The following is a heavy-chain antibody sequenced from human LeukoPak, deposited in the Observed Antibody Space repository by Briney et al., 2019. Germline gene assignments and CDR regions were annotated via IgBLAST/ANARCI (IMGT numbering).Heavy chain of an antibody. V-gene: IGHV1-2*02. CDR3: ARDSPLMTTVTRAFDY. D-gene: IGHD4-17*01. CDR2: INPNSGGT. Sequence: ASVKVSCKASGYTFTGYYIHWVRQAPGQGLEWMGSINPNSGGTNYAQKLQGRVTMTTDTSTSTAYMELRSLRSDDTAVYYCARDSPLMTTVTRAFDYWGQGTLVTVSS. J-gene: IGHJ4*02. CDR1: GYTFTGYY.